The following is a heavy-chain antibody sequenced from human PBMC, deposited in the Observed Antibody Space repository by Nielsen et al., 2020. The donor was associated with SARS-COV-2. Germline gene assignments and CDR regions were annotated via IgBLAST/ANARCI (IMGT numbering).Heavy chain of an antibody. D-gene: IGHD1-26*01. V-gene: IGHV4-34*01. CDR2: IYPSGGT. CDR3: AADQVGATGGLDL. J-gene: IGHJ6*02. Sequence: SETLSLTCAVPDGSFSGYFWTWVRQPPGKGLTWIGDIYPSGGTHFNPSLKSRVTMSVDTSKNEFSVTLNSVTSADTAVYYCAADQVGATGGLDLWGQGTTVMVSS. CDR1: DGSFSGYF.